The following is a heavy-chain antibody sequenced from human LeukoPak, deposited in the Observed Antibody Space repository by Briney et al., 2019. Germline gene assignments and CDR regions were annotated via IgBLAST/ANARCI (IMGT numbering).Heavy chain of an antibody. CDR2: IHYSGST. V-gene: IGHV4-59*01. D-gene: IGHD6-19*01. CDR1: GGSISGYY. Sequence: SETLSLTCTVSGGSISGYYWSWVRQPPGKGLECIGYIHYSGSTNYNPSLKSRVTISLDTSKNQFSLKLTSVTAADTAVYYCAREGQWLPDWFDPWGQGTLVTVSS. CDR3: AREGQWLPDWFDP. J-gene: IGHJ5*02.